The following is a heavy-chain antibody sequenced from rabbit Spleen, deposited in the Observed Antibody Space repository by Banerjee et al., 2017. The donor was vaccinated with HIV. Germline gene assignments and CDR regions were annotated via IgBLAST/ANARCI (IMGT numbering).Heavy chain of an antibody. J-gene: IGHJ2*01. CDR1: GFSFSSNW. V-gene: IGHV1S45*01. CDR3: ARNYVNDFDP. Sequence: LEESGGGLVKPGGTLTLTCTVSGFSFSSNWICWVRQAPGKGLEWIACIDTNNGDTDYANWPKGRFTISKTSSTTVTLQMTSLTAADTATYFCARNYVNDFDPWGPGTLVTVS. CDR2: IDTNNGDT. D-gene: IGHD1-1*01.